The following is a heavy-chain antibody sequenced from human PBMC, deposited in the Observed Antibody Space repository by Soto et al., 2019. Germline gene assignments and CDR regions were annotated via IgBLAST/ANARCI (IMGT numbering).Heavy chain of an antibody. V-gene: IGHV2-70*01. CDR3: ARTGYSSGWFQLFDP. CDR2: IDWDDDK. Sequence: SGPTLVNPTQTLTLTCTFSGFSLSTSGMCVSWIRQPPGKALEWLALIDWDDDKYYSTSLKTRLTISKDTSKNQVVLTMTNMDPVDTATYYCARTGYSSGWFQLFDPWGQGXLVTVYS. CDR1: GFSLSTSGMC. J-gene: IGHJ5*02. D-gene: IGHD6-19*01.